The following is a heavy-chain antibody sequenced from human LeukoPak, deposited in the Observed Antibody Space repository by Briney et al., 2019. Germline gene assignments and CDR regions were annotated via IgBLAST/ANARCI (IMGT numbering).Heavy chain of an antibody. CDR3: ARDPRRELEAFDI. CDR2: IYYSGST. V-gene: IGHV4-30-4*08. Sequence: SQTLSLTCTVSGGSISSGDYYWSWIRQPPGKGLEWIGYIYYSGSTYYNPSLKSRVTISVDTSKNQFSLKLSSVTAADTAVYYCARDPRRELEAFDIWGQGTMVTVSS. D-gene: IGHD1-26*01. J-gene: IGHJ3*02. CDR1: GGSISSGDYY.